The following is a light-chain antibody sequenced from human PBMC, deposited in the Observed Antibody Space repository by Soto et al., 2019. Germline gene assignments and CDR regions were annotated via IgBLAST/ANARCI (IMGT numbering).Light chain of an antibody. J-gene: IGKJ5*01. Sequence: DIQVTQSPSSLSASVGDRVTISCQASQGISRSLACYQQKPGKAPKLLIYAASSLQSGVPSRFSGSGFGTDFTLTISSLQPEDSAIYYCQQADTFPITFGQGTRLETK. V-gene: IGKV1D-12*01. CDR3: QQADTFPIT. CDR1: QGISRS. CDR2: AAS.